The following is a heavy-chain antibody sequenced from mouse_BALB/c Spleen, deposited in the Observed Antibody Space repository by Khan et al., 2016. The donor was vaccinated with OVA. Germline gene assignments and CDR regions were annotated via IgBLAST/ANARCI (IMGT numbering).Heavy chain of an antibody. Sequence: MQLEESGPSLVKPSQTLSLTCSVTGDSITSGYWNWIRKFPGNKLEYMGYIIYTGYTYYNPSLQSRISITRHTSKNQYYLQLNSVTDEDTATYYCARSTYRYAFVYWGQWTLVTVSA. CDR1: GDSITSGY. D-gene: IGHD2-12*01. V-gene: IGHV3-8*02. J-gene: IGHJ3*01. CDR3: ARSTYRYAFVY. CDR2: IIYTGYT.